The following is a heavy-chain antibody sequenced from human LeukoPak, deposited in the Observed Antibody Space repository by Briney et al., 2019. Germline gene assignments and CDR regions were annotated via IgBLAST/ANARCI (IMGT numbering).Heavy chain of an antibody. Sequence: QPGGSLRLSCAASGFTFSSYSMNWVRQAPGKGLEWVANIKQDGSEKYFVDSVKGRFTISRDNAKNSLYLQMNSLRAEDTAVYYCARGVQYYDFWSGYYLDYWGQGTLVTVSS. V-gene: IGHV3-7*01. CDR2: IKQDGSEK. J-gene: IGHJ4*02. CDR1: GFTFSSYS. D-gene: IGHD3-3*01. CDR3: ARGVQYYDFWSGYYLDY.